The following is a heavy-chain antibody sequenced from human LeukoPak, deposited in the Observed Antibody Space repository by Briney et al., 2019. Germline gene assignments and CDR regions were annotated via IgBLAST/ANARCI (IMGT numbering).Heavy chain of an antibody. Sequence: SVKVSCKXSGGTFSSYAISWVRQAPGQGLEWMGRIIPIFGTANYAQKFQGRVTITTDESTSTAYMELSSLRSEDTAVYYCARGKYSSSWYWVYWGQGTLVTVSS. J-gene: IGHJ4*02. D-gene: IGHD6-13*01. CDR3: ARGKYSSSWYWVY. CDR1: GGTFSSYA. CDR2: IIPIFGTA. V-gene: IGHV1-69*05.